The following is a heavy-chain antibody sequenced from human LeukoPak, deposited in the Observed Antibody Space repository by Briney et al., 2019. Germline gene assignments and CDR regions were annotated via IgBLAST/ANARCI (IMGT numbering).Heavy chain of an antibody. Sequence: GGSLRLSCAASGFTFSSYWMHWVRQAPGKGLVWVSRINSDGSSTSYADSVKGRFTISRDNAKNSLYLQMNSLRAEDTAVYYCARSRGNFYGAFDIWGQGTMVTVSS. CDR3: ARSRGNFYGAFDI. J-gene: IGHJ3*02. D-gene: IGHD2/OR15-2a*01. CDR2: INSDGSST. V-gene: IGHV3-74*01. CDR1: GFTFSSYW.